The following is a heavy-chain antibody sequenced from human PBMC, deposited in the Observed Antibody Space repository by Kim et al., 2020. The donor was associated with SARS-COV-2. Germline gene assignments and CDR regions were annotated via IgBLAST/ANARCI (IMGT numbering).Heavy chain of an antibody. CDR2: IYYSGST. Sequence: SETLSLTCTVSGGSISSSSYYWGWIRQPPGKGLEWIGSIYYSGSTYYNPSLKSRVTISVDTSKNQFSLKLSSVTAADTAVYYCATTNRYYDILTGYYYFDYWGQGTLVTVSS. D-gene: IGHD3-9*01. V-gene: IGHV4-39*01. CDR3: ATTNRYYDILTGYYYFDY. CDR1: GGSISSSSYY. J-gene: IGHJ4*02.